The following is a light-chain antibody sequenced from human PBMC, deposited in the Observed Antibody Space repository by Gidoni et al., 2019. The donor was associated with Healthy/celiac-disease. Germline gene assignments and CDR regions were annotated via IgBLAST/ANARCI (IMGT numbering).Light chain of an antibody. Sequence: QSALTQPAYVSGSPGQSITISCTGTSSDVGGYNYVSWYQQHPGKAPKLMIYDVSNRPSGVSNRFSGSKSGNTASLTISGLQAEDEADYYCSSYTSSSTLDMVFGGGTKLTVL. V-gene: IGLV2-14*01. CDR3: SSYTSSSTLDMV. J-gene: IGLJ2*01. CDR2: DVS. CDR1: SSDVGGYNY.